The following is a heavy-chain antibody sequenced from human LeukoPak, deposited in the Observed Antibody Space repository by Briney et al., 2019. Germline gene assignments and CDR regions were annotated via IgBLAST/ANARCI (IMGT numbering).Heavy chain of an antibody. CDR3: ANYPNQVVFFS. J-gene: IGHJ5*02. V-gene: IGHV3-23*01. CDR1: GFIFSSYA. CDR2: ISGSGGST. D-gene: IGHD2-2*01. Sequence: PGGSLRLSCAASGFIFSSYAMSWVRQAPGKGLEWVSAISGSGGSTYYADAVKGRFTISRDNLENMVYLQMNSLRAEDTAIYYCANYPNQVVFFSWGQGTLVTVSS.